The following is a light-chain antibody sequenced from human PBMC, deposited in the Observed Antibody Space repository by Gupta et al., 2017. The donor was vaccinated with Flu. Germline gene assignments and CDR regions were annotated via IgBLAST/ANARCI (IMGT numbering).Light chain of an antibody. CDR1: SSDIGNYNR. CDR3: SSYTSSYTYV. J-gene: IGLJ1*01. V-gene: IGLV2-18*02. Sequence: QSALTQPPSVSGSPGQSVPLSCTGTSSDIGNYNRVSWYQQPPGTAPKLMIYEVSNRPSGVPDRFSGSKSGNTASLTISGLQAEDEADYYCSSYTSSYTYVFGTGTKLTVL. CDR2: EVS.